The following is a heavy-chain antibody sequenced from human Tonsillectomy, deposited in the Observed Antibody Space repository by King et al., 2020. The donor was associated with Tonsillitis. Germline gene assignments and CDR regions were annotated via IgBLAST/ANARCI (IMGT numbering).Heavy chain of an antibody. J-gene: IGHJ5*02. D-gene: IGHD3-3*01. CDR3: AGTPYYDFWSGYPRFDP. CDR2: IYYSGST. Sequence: MQLQESGPGLVKPSETLSLTCTVSGGSISSNSYYWGWIRQPPGKGLEWIGSIYYSGSTYYTPSLKTRVAISVDTSKNQFSLKLSSVTAADTAVYYCAGTPYYDFWSGYPRFDPWGQGTLVTVSS. CDR1: GGSISSNSYY. V-gene: IGHV4-39*01.